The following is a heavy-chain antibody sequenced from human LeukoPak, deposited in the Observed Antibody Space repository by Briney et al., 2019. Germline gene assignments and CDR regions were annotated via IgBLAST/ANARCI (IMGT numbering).Heavy chain of an antibody. CDR3: ARAPMYYDFWSGYLTHAFDI. CDR2: ISSSGSTI. D-gene: IGHD3-3*01. J-gene: IGHJ3*02. V-gene: IGHV3-11*01. Sequence: PGGSLRLSCAASGFTFSDYYMSWIRRAPGKGLEWVSYISSSGSTIYYADSVKGRFTISRDNAKNSLYLQMNSLRAEDTAVYYCARAPMYYDFWSGYLTHAFDIWGQGTMVTLSS. CDR1: GFTFSDYY.